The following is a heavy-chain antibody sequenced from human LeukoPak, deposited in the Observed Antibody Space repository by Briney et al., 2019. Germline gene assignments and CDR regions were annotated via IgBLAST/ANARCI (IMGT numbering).Heavy chain of an antibody. D-gene: IGHD2-21*01. CDR1: GASVSSGGYY. V-gene: IGHV4-61*08. J-gene: IGHJ4*02. CDR3: ARRGGAGRSFDY. CDR2: IYYSGST. Sequence: SETLSLTCTVSGASVSSGGYYWSWIRQPPGKGLEWIGNIYYSGSTNYNPSPKSRVTISVDTSKNQFSLKVSSVTAADTAVYYCARRGGAGRSFDYWGQGTLVTVSS.